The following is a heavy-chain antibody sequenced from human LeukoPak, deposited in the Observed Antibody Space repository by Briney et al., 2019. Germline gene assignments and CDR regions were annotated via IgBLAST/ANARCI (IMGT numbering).Heavy chain of an antibody. Sequence: SETLSLTCTVSGGSISTDYWNWIRQPPGKGLEWIGYIYPSGRSNYSPSLKSRVTNSADTSKRQFSLKLTSVTAADTAVYYCASFYYGSGLAVDYWGQGILVTVSS. D-gene: IGHD3-10*01. CDR2: IYPSGRS. CDR1: GGSISTDY. V-gene: IGHV4-4*09. CDR3: ASFYYGSGLAVDY. J-gene: IGHJ4*02.